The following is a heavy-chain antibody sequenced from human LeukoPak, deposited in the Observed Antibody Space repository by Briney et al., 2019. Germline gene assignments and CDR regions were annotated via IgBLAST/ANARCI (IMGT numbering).Heavy chain of an antibody. D-gene: IGHD3-22*01. CDR3: SRGGSGYYYDFDY. V-gene: IGHV4-34*01. Sequence: SGTLSLTCAVYGGSFSGYYWSWIRQPPGKGLEWIGEINHSGSTNYNPSLKSRVTISVNTHKNQFSLKPISVTAAHTAVYYCSRGGSGYYYDFDYWGQGTLVTVSS. CDR2: INHSGST. CDR1: GGSFSGYY. J-gene: IGHJ4*02.